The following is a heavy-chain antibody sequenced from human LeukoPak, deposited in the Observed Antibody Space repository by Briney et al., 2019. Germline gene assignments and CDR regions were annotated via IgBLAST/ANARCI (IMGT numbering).Heavy chain of an antibody. V-gene: IGHV3-7*01. CDR2: IKQDGSEK. J-gene: IGHJ4*02. Sequence: GGSLRLSCAASGFTFSSYWMSWVRQAPGKGLEWVANIKQDGSEKYYVDFVKGRFTISRDNAKNSLYLQMNSLRAEDTAVYYCARDSVHGYYDSSGYSALVDYWGQGTLVTVSS. CDR3: ARDSVHGYYDSSGYSALVDY. CDR1: GFTFSSYW. D-gene: IGHD3-22*01.